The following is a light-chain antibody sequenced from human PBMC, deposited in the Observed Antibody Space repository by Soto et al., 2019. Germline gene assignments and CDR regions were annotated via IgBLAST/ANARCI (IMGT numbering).Light chain of an antibody. V-gene: IGLV2-14*01. CDR2: EVS. CDR1: SSDVGGYAS. CDR3: SSYTSSGTYV. J-gene: IGLJ1*01. Sequence: QAVVTQPASVSGPPGQSITIPCTGTSSDVGGYASVSWYQQHPGKAPKLMIYEVSNRPSGVSNRFSGSKSGNTASLTISGLQAEDDADYYCSSYTSSGTYVFGTGTKV.